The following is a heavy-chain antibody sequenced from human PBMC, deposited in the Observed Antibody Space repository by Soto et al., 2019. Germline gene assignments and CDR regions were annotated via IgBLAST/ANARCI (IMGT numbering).Heavy chain of an antibody. V-gene: IGHV4-59*01. CDR2: IYFSGTT. J-gene: IGHJ6*02. Sequence: EALSATWTGSGVIMTTCYRSWFRQLPGKGLEWIGYIYFSGTTPYNPPLTSRVTVSVDTSKNQFSLKLSSVTAADTAIYFCFQRGSYYRDVLAIRGQGTTVTGSS. CDR3: FQRGSYYRDVLAI. D-gene: IGHD1-26*01. CDR1: GVIMTTCY.